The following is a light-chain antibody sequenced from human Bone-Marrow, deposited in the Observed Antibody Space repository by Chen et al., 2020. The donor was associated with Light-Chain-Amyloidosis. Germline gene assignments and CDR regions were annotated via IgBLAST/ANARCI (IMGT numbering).Light chain of an antibody. J-gene: IGLJ2*01. CDR2: RDT. Sequence: SYELTQPPSVSVSPGQTARITCSGDDLPTKYAYWYQQKPGHAPVLVIHRDTERPSGISERFSGSSSGTTATLTISGVLAEDEADYHCQSADSSGTYEGIFGGGTKLTVL. CDR3: QSADSSGTYEGI. V-gene: IGLV3-25*03. CDR1: DLPTKY.